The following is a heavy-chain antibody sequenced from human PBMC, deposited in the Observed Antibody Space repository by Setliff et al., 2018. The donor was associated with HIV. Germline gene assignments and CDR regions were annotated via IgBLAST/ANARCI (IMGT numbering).Heavy chain of an antibody. CDR1: GYTFTSYY. CDR2: INPSGGST. J-gene: IGHJ6*02. Sequence: GASVKVSCKASGYTFTSYYMHWVRQAPGQGLEWMGIINPSGGSTSYAQKFQGRVTMTRDTSTSTVYMELSSLRAEDTAGYYCARCSVTTEMYYYGMDVWGQGTTVTVS. V-gene: IGHV1-46*01. D-gene: IGHD4-17*01. CDR3: ARCSVTTEMYYYGMDV.